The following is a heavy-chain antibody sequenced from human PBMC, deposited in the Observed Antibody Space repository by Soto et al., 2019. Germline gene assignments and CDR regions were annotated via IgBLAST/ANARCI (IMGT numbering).Heavy chain of an antibody. CDR2: IIPIFGTA. J-gene: IGHJ6*02. D-gene: IGHD4-4*01. CDR1: GGTFSSYA. Sequence: QVQLVQSGAEVKKPGSSVKVSCKVSGGTFSSYAISWVRQAPGQGLEWMGGIIPIFGTANYAQKFQGRVTITADKSTSTAYMELSSLRSEDTAVYYCASYSNYFFPTLLDYYGMDVWGQGTTVTVSS. V-gene: IGHV1-69*06. CDR3: ASYSNYFFPTLLDYYGMDV.